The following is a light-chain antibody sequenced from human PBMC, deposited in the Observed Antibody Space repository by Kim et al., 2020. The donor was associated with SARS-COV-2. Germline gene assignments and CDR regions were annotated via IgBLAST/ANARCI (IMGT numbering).Light chain of an antibody. CDR3: GTWDDSLSAVV. CDR1: SSNIGSNF. Sequence: SVLTQPHSVSAAPGQKVIISCSGNSSNIGSNFVSWYSQLPGTAPKFVIYDNNKRPSGIPDRFSGSKSGTSATLGITGLQTGAEADYYCGTWDDSLSAVVFGGGTQLTVL. J-gene: IGLJ2*01. V-gene: IGLV1-51*01. CDR2: DNN.